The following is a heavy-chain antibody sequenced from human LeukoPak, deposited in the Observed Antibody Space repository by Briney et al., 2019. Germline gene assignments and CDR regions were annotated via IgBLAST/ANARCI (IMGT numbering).Heavy chain of an antibody. CDR3: AGSTDSWTNYYGMDV. J-gene: IGHJ6*02. V-gene: IGHV3-74*01. CDR1: GFTFSSYW. Sequence: GGSLRLSCAASGFTFSSYWMHWVRQAPGKGLVWVSRINSDETRTNFADSVKGRFTISRDNAKNTLYLQMNSLRAEDTAVYYCAGSTDSWTNYYGMDVWGQGTTVTVSS. D-gene: IGHD3/OR15-3a*01. CDR2: INSDETRT.